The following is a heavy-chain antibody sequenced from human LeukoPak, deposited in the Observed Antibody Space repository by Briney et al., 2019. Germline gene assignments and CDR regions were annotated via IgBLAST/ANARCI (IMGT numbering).Heavy chain of an antibody. V-gene: IGHV3-15*01. D-gene: IGHD1-26*01. CDR2: IRSKTEGGTA. CDR3: TTDPRWDLHPVDY. CDR1: GFTFSNTW. Sequence: SGGSLRLSCAASGFTFSNTWMSSVRQAPGKGLEWVGRIRSKTEGGTADYAAPVEGRFAISRDDSKNTLYLQMNSLKTEDAAVYYCTTDPRWDLHPVDYWGQGTLVTVS. J-gene: IGHJ4*02.